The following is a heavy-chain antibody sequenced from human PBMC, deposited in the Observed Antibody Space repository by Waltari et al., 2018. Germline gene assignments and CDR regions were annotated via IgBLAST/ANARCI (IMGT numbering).Heavy chain of an antibody. CDR3: ARGDYYDSSGYFRYDN. J-gene: IGHJ4*02. Sequence: QVQLVQSGAEVKEPGASVKVSCKASGYTFISYGISWVRQAPGQGLEWMGWISIYNDNANYAQKLQGRVTMTTDTSTSTAYMELRGLRSDDTAVYYCARGDYYDSSGYFRYDNWGQGTLVTVSS. CDR2: ISIYNDNA. D-gene: IGHD3-22*01. V-gene: IGHV1-18*01. CDR1: GYTFISYG.